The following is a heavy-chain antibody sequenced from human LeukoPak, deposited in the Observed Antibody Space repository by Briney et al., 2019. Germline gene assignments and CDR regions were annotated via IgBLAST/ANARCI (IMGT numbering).Heavy chain of an antibody. CDR2: IYYSGST. CDR3: ARVTHCGGDCYREDASDY. Sequence: SETLSLTCTVSGGSISSGDYYWSWIRQPPGKGLEWIGYIYYSGSTYYNPSLKSRVTISVDTSKNQFSLKLSSVTAADTAVYYCARVTHCGGDCYREDASDYWGQGALVTVSS. V-gene: IGHV4-30-4*01. J-gene: IGHJ4*02. D-gene: IGHD2-21*02. CDR1: GGSISSGDYY.